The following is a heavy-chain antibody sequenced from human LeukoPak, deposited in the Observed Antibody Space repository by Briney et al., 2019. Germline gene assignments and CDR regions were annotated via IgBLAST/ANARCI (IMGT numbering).Heavy chain of an antibody. CDR2: IYYSGST. CDR3: ARDNRAPALYGSGSYYNPYYGMDV. D-gene: IGHD3-10*01. V-gene: IGHV4-59*01. J-gene: IGHJ6*02. CDR1: GGSISSYY. Sequence: SETLSLTCTVSGGSISSYYWSWIRQPPGKGLEWIGYIYYSGSTNYNPSLKSRVTISVDTSRNQFSLKLSSVTAADTAVYYCARDNRAPALYGSGSYYNPYYGMDVWGQGTTVTVSS.